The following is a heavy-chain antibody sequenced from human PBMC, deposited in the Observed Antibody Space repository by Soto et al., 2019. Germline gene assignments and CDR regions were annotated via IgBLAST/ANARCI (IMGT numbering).Heavy chain of an antibody. CDR3: ATGTYDV. Sequence: QVQLVQSGAEVKKPGASVMVSCKVSGYTLTELSMHWVRQAPGKGLEWMGGFDPEDGETIYAQKFQGRVTITEDTYTGTDYMELSRLRSEDTAVYYCATGTYDVWGQGTTVTVSS. CDR2: FDPEDGET. CDR1: GYTLTELS. V-gene: IGHV1-24*01. D-gene: IGHD1-1*01. J-gene: IGHJ6*02.